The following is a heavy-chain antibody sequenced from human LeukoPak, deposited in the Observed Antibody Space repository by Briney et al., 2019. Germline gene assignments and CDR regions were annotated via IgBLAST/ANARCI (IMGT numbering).Heavy chain of an antibody. J-gene: IGHJ4*02. CDR2: INTGGSST. CDR3: ARSNQADDY. CDR1: GFSFSSYW. D-gene: IGHD1-14*01. Sequence: GASLTLSWAASGFSFSSYWMRCVRQVAGKGRVWVARINTGGSSTTYADSVKGRFTISRDNAKNMLYLQMDSLRDADTGVYYCARSNQADDYWGQGTLVTVSS. V-gene: IGHV3-74*01.